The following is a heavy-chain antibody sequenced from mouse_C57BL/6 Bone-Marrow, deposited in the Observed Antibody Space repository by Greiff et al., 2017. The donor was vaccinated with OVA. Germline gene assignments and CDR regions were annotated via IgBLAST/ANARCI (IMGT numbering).Heavy chain of an antibody. CDR3: ARRVTTGRLFYYAMDY. CDR2: ISSGSSTI. D-gene: IGHD2-2*01. J-gene: IGHJ4*01. CDR1: GFTFSDYG. Sequence: EVQRVESGGGLVKPGGSLKLSCAASGFTFSDYGMHWVRQAPEKGLEWVAYISSGSSTIYYADTVKGRFTISRDNAKNTLFLQMTSLRSEDTAMYYCARRVTTGRLFYYAMDYWGQGTSVTVSS. V-gene: IGHV5-17*01.